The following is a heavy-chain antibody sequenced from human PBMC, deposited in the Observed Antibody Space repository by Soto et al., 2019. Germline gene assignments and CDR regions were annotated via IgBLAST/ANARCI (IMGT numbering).Heavy chain of an antibody. CDR2: INPNGGVT. D-gene: IGHD5-12*01. CDR3: ARESGGATSTLDYYYFYMDV. J-gene: IGHJ6*03. CDR1: GDSFNDYY. V-gene: IGHV1-2*04. Sequence: QVQLVPSGAEVRKPGASVTVSCRSSGDSFNDYYIHWVRQAPGQGFEWMGWINPNGGVTKYAQKFQGWVSMTRDTSISTVYMQLSRLRSADAADYYCARESGGATSTLDYYYFYMDVWGTGTTVTVSS.